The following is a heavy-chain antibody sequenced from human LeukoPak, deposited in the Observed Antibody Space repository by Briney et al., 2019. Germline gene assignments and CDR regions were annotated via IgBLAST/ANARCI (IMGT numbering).Heavy chain of an antibody. CDR2: INAGNGNT. J-gene: IGHJ4*02. Sequence: GASVKVSCKASGYTFTSYAMHWVRQAPGQSLEWMGWINAGNGNTKYSQKFQGRVTITRDTPASTAYMELSSLRSEDTAVYYCARAGMARRHFGYWGQGTLVTVSS. V-gene: IGHV1-3*01. CDR1: GYTFTSYA. D-gene: IGHD3-10*01. CDR3: ARAGMARRHFGY.